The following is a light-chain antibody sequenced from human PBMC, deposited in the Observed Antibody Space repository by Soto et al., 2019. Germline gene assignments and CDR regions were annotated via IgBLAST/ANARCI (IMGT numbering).Light chain of an antibody. J-gene: IGKJ4*01. CDR1: QSVSSY. CDR2: DTF. CDR3: QQYNNWPALT. Sequence: EILLTQSPATLSLSPGERATVSCRASQSVSSYLAWYQQKPGQAPKLLIYDTFNRATGIPARFSGSGSGTDFTLTISSLEPEDFAVYYCQQYNNWPALTFGGGTKVEIK. V-gene: IGKV3-11*01.